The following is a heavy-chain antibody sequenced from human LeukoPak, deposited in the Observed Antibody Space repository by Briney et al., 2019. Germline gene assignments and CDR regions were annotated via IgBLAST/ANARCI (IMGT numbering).Heavy chain of an antibody. Sequence: SETLSLTCAVYGGSFSGYYWSWIRQPPGKGLEWIGEINHSGSTNYNPSLKSRVTISVDTSKNQFSLKLSSVTAADTAVYYCARRGGYCSSTSCYSKTYWFDPWGQGTLVTVSS. J-gene: IGHJ5*02. CDR2: INHSGST. CDR3: ARRGGYCSSTSCYSKTYWFDP. D-gene: IGHD2-2*01. V-gene: IGHV4-34*01. CDR1: GGSFSGYY.